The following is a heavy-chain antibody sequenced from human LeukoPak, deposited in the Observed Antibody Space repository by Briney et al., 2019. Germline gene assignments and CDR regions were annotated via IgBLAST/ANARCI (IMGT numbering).Heavy chain of an antibody. J-gene: IGHJ4*02. V-gene: IGHV3-30*02. Sequence: GGSLRLSCAASGFTFSSYGMHWVRQAPGKGLEWVAFIRYDGSNKYYADSVKGRFTISRDDSKNTLYLQMNSLRAEDTAVYYCAREEYSSSWYLLDYWGQGTLVTVSS. CDR1: GFTFSSYG. CDR2: IRYDGSNK. CDR3: AREEYSSSWYLLDY. D-gene: IGHD6-13*01.